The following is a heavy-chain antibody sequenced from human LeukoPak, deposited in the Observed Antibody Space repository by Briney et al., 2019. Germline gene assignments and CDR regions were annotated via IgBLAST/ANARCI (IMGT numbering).Heavy chain of an antibody. Sequence: GGSLRLSCAASGFTFSSYWMHWVRQAPGKGLVWVSRINSDGSSTSYADSVKGRFTISRDNAKNTLYLQMNSLRAEDTAVYYCVRDWSLYPLGGMDVWGQGTTVTVSS. CDR2: INSDGSST. J-gene: IGHJ6*02. CDR1: GFTFSSYW. D-gene: IGHD2-2*02. CDR3: VRDWSLYPLGGMDV. V-gene: IGHV3-74*01.